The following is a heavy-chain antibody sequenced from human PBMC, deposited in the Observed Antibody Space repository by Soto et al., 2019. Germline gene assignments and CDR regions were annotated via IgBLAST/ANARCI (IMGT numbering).Heavy chain of an antibody. CDR2: INHSGST. D-gene: IGHD3-22*01. CDR1: GGSFSGYY. J-gene: IGHJ4*02. CDR3: ARVPYSGYYEKDY. V-gene: IGHV4-34*01. Sequence: ETLSLTCAVYGGSFSGYYWSWIRQPPGKGLEWIGEINHSGSTNYNPSLKSRVTISVDTSKNQFSLKLSSVTAPDTAVYYCARVPYSGYYEKDYWGQGTLVTVSS.